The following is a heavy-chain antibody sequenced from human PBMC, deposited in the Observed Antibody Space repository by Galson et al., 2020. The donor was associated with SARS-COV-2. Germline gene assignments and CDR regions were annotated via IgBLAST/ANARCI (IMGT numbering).Heavy chain of an antibody. Sequence: SGPTLVKPTQTLKMTSTFSGFSLSTSGMYVSWIRQPPGKAQEWLALIDSDDDKYSSTSLKTRLTISKDTSKNQVVLTMTNMDPVNTATYYGGRTVFGFGSGYACFDPWGQGTLVTVSS. CDR1: GFSLSTSGMY. V-gene: IGHV2-70*01. J-gene: IGHJ5*02. D-gene: IGHD3-3*01. CDR2: IDSDDDK. CDR3: GRTVFGFGSGYACFDP.